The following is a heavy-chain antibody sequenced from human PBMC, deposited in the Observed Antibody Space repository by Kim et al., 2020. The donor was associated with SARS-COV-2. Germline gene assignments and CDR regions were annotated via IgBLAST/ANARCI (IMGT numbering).Heavy chain of an antibody. Sequence: ASVKVSCKTSGYPFTSYAMNWVRQAPGQGLEWMGWINTNTGNPTYAQGFTGRFVFSLDTSVSTAYLQISTLRAEDTAVYYCARESLCSSTCYERGPFDSWGQGTLVTVSS. V-gene: IGHV7-4-1*02. J-gene: IGHJ4*02. D-gene: IGHD2-2*01. CDR1: GYPFTSYA. CDR2: INTNTGNP. CDR3: ARESLCSSTCYERGPFDS.